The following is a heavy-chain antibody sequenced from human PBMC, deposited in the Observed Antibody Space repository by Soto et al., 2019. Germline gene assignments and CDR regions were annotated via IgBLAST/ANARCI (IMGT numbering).Heavy chain of an antibody. CDR1: GGSISSNNW. J-gene: IGHJ3*02. CDR2: AYHSGIT. D-gene: IGHD3-22*01. V-gene: IGHV4-4*02. Sequence: QVHLQESGPGLVKPSGTLSLTCDVSGGSISSNNWWIWVRQSPGKGLEWIGGAYHSGITDYDPPLNPRVTISIDKAKNQFSLKLTSVNAADTAVYYCARDYDKTFDIWGQGTMVTVSS. CDR3: ARDYDKTFDI.